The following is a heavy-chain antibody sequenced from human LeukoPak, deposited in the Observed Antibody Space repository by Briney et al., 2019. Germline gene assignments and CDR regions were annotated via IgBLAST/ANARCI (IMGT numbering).Heavy chain of an antibody. J-gene: IGHJ4*02. D-gene: IGHD3-22*01. CDR3: ARGGSSGYKAPWDY. CDR2: INPSGGST. Sequence: ASVKVSCKVSGYTLTELSMHWVRQAPGKGLEWMGIINPSGGSTSYAQKFQGRVTMTRDMSTSTVYMELSSLRSEDTAVYYCARGGSSGYKAPWDYWGQGTLVTVSS. CDR1: GYTLTELS. V-gene: IGHV1-46*01.